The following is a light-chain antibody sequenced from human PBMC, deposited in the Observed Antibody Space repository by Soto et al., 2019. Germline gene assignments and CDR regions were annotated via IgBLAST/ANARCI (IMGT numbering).Light chain of an antibody. V-gene: IGKV3-20*01. Sequence: VWTQSPGTLSLSPGERATLSCRASQTVRNNYLAWYQQKPGQAPRLLIYDASSRATGIPDRFSGGGSGTDFTLTISRVQPEEKAGNCWQQCTRKPLTLVGGTRVDIK. CDR2: DAS. CDR3: QQCTRKPLT. CDR1: QTVRNNY. J-gene: IGKJ4*01.